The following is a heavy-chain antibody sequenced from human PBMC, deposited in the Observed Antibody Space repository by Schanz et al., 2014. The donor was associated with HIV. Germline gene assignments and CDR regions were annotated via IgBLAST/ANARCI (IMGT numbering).Heavy chain of an antibody. Sequence: QVQLVQSGAEVKKPGSSVKVSCKASGGTFGTYTFSWVRQAPGQGLDWVGDINPIFGTPHYAQKFQDRVTITADESTSTAYMELRSLRSDDTAVYYCARDGSKTIDYWGQGTLVTV. D-gene: IGHD4-4*01. J-gene: IGHJ4*02. V-gene: IGHV1-69*01. CDR3: ARDGSKTIDY. CDR1: GGTFGTYT. CDR2: INPIFGTP.